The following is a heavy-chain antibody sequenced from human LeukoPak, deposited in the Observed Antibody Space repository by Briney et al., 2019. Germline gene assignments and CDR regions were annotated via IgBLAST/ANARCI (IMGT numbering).Heavy chain of an antibody. CDR3: ARHPIEGATQSWFDP. CDR1: GYSFISYW. CDR2: IYPGDSDT. J-gene: IGHJ5*02. Sequence: GESLKISCKGSGYSFISYWIGWVRRMPGKGLEWLGIIYPGDSDTRYSPSFQGQVTISADKSISNAYLQWSSLKASDTAMYYCARHPIEGATQSWFDPWGQGTLVTVSS. D-gene: IGHD1-26*01. V-gene: IGHV5-51*01.